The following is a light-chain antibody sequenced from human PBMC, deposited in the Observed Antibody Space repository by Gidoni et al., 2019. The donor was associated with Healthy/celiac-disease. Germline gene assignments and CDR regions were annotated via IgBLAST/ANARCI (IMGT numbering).Light chain of an antibody. J-gene: IGLJ2*01. Sequence: QSALTQPASVSASPGQSIPISCTGTSSDVGGYNYVSWYQQHPGKAPKLMIYEVSNRPSGFSNRFSGSKSGNTASLTISGLQAEDEADYYCSSYTSSSTLVFGGGTKLTVL. CDR1: SSDVGGYNY. V-gene: IGLV2-14*01. CDR3: SSYTSSSTLV. CDR2: EVS.